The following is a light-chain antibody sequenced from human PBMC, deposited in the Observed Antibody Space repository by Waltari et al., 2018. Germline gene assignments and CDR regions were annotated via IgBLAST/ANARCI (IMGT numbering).Light chain of an antibody. J-gene: IGKJ1*01. CDR3: QQYNTYSGT. V-gene: IGKV1-5*03. CDR1: QRISEY. CDR2: KAS. Sequence: DVQMTQSPSTLSSSVGDRVPITCRASQRISEYLAWYQQKPGKAPKLLIYKASSLESGVSSRFSGSGSGTEFTLTISSLQPDDFATYYCQQYNTYSGTFGRGTTVDVK.